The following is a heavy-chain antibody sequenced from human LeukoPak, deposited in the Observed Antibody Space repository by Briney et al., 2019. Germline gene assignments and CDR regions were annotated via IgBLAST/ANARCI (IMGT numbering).Heavy chain of an antibody. CDR2: IYTSGST. CDR1: GGSISSYY. J-gene: IGHJ4*02. V-gene: IGHV4-4*09. D-gene: IGHD3-10*01. CDR3: ARRRVRGVISYFDY. Sequence: SETLSLTCTVSGGSISSYYWSWIRQPPGKGLEWIGYIYTSGSTNYNPSLKSRVTISVDTSKNQFSLKLSSVTAADTAVYYCARRRVRGVISYFDYWGQETLVTVSS.